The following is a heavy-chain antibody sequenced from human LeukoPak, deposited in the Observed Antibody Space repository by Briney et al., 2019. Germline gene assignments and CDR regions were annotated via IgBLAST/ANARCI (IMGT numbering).Heavy chain of an antibody. V-gene: IGHV4-31*03. D-gene: IGHD2-2*01. Sequence: PSETLSLTCTVSGGSISSGGYYWSWIRQHPGKGLEWIGYIYYSGSTYYNPSLKSRVTISVDTSKNQFSLKLSSVTAADTAVYYCARDRALYCSSTSCYVYGMDVWGKGTMVTVSS. CDR3: ARDRALYCSSTSCYVYGMDV. J-gene: IGHJ6*04. CDR2: IYYSGST. CDR1: GGSISSGGYY.